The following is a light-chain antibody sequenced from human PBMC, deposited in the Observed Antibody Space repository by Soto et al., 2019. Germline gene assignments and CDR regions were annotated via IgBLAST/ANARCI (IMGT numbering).Light chain of an antibody. CDR2: WAS. J-gene: IGKJ1*01. Sequence: DIVLTQFPESLTVSPGERVTINCDSSQSVLYRANNRSHLAWFQQRPGQPPKLLIFWASFRESGVPARFSGSGSGTPFTLTISSLQAEDVAVYHCHQFFITPWTFGQGTRVEIK. CDR1: QSVLYRANNRSH. CDR3: HQFFITPWT. V-gene: IGKV4-1*01.